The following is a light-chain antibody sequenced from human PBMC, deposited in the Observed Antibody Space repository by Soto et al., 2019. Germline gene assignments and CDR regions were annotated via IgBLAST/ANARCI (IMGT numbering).Light chain of an antibody. CDR3: SSYTSSSTSE. Sequence: QSVLTQPASVSGSPGQSITISCTGTSSDVGGYNYVSWYQQHPGKAPKLMIYEVSNRPSGVSNRFSGSKSGNTASLTISGLQAEDEADYYCSSYTSSSTSEFGTGTKVTVL. V-gene: IGLV2-14*01. CDR2: EVS. J-gene: IGLJ1*01. CDR1: SSDVGGYNY.